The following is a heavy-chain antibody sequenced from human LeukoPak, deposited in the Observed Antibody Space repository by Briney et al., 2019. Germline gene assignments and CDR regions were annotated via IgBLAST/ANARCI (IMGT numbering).Heavy chain of an antibody. CDR2: ISAYNGNT. V-gene: IGHV1-18*01. Sequence: ASVKVSCKASGYIFTSYGISWVRQAPGKGLEWMGWISAYNGNTNYAQKLQGRVTMTTDTSTSTAYMELRSLRSDDTAVYYCAREDLAAGPLDYWGQGTLVTVSS. CDR1: GYIFTSYG. D-gene: IGHD6-6*01. CDR3: AREDLAAGPLDY. J-gene: IGHJ4*02.